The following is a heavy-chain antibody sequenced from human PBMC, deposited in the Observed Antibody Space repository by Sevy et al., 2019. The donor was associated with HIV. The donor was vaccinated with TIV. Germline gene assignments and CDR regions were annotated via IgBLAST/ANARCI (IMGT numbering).Heavy chain of an antibody. Sequence: KQSQTLSLTCAISGDSVSSNSAAWNWIRQSPSRGLEWLGRTYYRSKWYNDYAVSVKSRITINPDTSKNHFSLQLNSVTPEDTAGYYCAREGGSYCSSTSCYRGGLFAAAVDDWGQGTLVTVSS. D-gene: IGHD2-2*02. CDR2: TYYRSKWYN. CDR1: GDSVSSNSAA. CDR3: AREGGSYCSSTSCYRGGLFAAAVDD. V-gene: IGHV6-1*01. J-gene: IGHJ4*02.